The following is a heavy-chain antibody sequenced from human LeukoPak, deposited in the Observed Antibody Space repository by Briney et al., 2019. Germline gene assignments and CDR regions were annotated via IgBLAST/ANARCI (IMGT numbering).Heavy chain of an antibody. D-gene: IGHD1-14*01. Sequence: GGSLRLSCAASGFTFSKAWMSWVRQAPGKGPEWVGRVKSKTDGGTTDYAAPVKGRITISRDDSKNTLDLQMNSLKTEDTAVYYCSTGTGRTDFDYWGQGTLVTVSS. V-gene: IGHV3-15*01. J-gene: IGHJ4*02. CDR1: GFTFSKAW. CDR2: VKSKTDGGTT. CDR3: STGTGRTDFDY.